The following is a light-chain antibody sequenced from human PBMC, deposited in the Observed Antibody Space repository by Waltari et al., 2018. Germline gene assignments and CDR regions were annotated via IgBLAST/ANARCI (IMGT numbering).Light chain of an antibody. Sequence: QSALTQPASVSGSPGQAITISCTGSSSDVGANNYVSWYRQYPGKAPQVLIYEVINRPSGVSNRFSGSKSGNPASLTISGLQAEDEADYYCLSYTNTAVRVFGGGTRLTVL. CDR3: LSYTNTAVRV. V-gene: IGLV2-14*01. CDR1: SSDVGANNY. J-gene: IGLJ3*02. CDR2: EVI.